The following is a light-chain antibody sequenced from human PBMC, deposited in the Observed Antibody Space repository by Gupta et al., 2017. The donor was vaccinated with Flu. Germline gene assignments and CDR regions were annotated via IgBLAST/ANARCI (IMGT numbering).Light chain of an antibody. J-gene: IGLJ1*01. CDR2: DVS. CDR1: SSDVGGYNY. CDR3: CSFAGTFYV. Sequence: QSVTISCTGTSSDVGGYNYVSWYQQHPGNAPKLMIYDVSNRPSGVSNRFSGSKSGNTASLTISGLQAEDEADYYCCSFAGTFYVFGTGTNVTVL. V-gene: IGLV2-11*01.